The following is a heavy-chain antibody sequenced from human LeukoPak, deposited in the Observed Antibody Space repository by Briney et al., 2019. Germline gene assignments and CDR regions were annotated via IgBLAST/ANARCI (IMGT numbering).Heavy chain of an antibody. Sequence: GGSLRLSCAASGFTFSSHAMSWVRQAPGKGLEWVSAISGSGGSTYYADSVKGRFTISRDNSKNTLYLQMNSLRAEDTAVYYCAKARHVIVSRFDYWGQGTLVTVSS. CDR3: AKARHVIVSRFDY. CDR2: ISGSGGST. V-gene: IGHV3-23*01. D-gene: IGHD2/OR15-2a*01. CDR1: GFTFSSHA. J-gene: IGHJ4*02.